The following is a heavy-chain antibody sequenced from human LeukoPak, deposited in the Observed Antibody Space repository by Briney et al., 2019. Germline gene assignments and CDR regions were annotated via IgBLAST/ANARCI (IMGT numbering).Heavy chain of an antibody. CDR1: GFTVSSNY. J-gene: IGHJ4*02. CDR3: ARWVHQQLDPREADY. Sequence: GGSLRLSCAASGFTVSSNYMSWVRQAPGKGLEWVSVIYSDGTTYYADSVKGRFTISRDNSKNTLYLQMNSLRAEDTAVYYCARWVHQQLDPREADYWGQGTLVTVSS. D-gene: IGHD6-13*01. CDR2: IYSDGTT. V-gene: IGHV3-66*01.